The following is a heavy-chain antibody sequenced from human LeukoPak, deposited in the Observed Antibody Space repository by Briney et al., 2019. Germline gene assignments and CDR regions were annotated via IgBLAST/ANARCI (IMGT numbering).Heavy chain of an antibody. CDR1: GYXFTSYH. Sequence: ASVKVSCKASGYXFTSYHIHWVRQAPGQGLEWMGIIKSSGGSTSYAQKFQGRVTMTRDTSTSTVHMELSSLRSEDTAVYYCARDSRSWAVDYWGRGTLVTVSS. V-gene: IGHV1-46*01. J-gene: IGHJ4*02. CDR3: ARDSRSWAVDY. CDR2: IKSSGGST. D-gene: IGHD6-13*01.